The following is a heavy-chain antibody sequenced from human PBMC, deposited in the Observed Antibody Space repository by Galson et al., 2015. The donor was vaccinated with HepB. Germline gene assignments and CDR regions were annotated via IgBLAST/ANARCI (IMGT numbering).Heavy chain of an antibody. CDR1: GFSFSTYG. Sequence: LRLSCAASGFSFSTYGMHWVRQAPGKGLEWVAVITYDGSHEYYADSVKGQFYISRDNSKNTLYLQMNSLRLEDTAVYYCAKEEQVGVWYLDYWGQGTLVTVSS. J-gene: IGHJ4*02. D-gene: IGHD6-6*01. CDR2: ITYDGSHE. V-gene: IGHV3-30*18. CDR3: AKEEQVGVWYLDY.